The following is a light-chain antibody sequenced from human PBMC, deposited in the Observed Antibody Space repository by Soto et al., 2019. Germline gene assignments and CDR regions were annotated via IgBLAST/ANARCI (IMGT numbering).Light chain of an antibody. V-gene: IGLV2-14*03. J-gene: IGLJ1*01. CDR2: DVS. Sequence: QSVLTQPASGSGSPVRSITISCTGTSSDIGGYNYVSWYQHHPGNAPKLIIYDVSNRPSGVSNRFSGSKSGNTASLTISGLQPEYEADYYCSSYTTSNTRQIAFGTGTKVTVL. CDR3: SSYTTSNTRQIA. CDR1: SSDIGGYNY.